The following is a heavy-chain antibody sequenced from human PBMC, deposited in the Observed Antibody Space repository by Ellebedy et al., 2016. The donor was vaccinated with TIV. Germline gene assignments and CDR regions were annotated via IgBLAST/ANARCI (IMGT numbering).Heavy chain of an antibody. CDR2: IGHVYNAI. V-gene: IGHV3-48*01. Sequence: GESLKISCAASGFTFSSHSLNWVRQAPGKGLEWVAHIGHVYNAIEYADSVKGRFTISRDNSKNTLYLQMNSLRAEDMAIYYCAKPPEQWLIHTGLDSWGQGTLVTVAS. CDR3: AKPPEQWLIHTGLDS. D-gene: IGHD6-19*01. J-gene: IGHJ4*02. CDR1: GFTFSSHS.